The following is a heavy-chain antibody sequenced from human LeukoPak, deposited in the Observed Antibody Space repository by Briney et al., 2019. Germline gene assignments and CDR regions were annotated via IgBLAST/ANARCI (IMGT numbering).Heavy chain of an antibody. CDR3: ARGRRRIAVAGTWSSHPAFDY. J-gene: IGHJ4*02. Sequence: PSETLSLTCAVYGGSFSGYYWSWLRQPPGKGLEWIGEINHSGSTNYNPSLKSRVTISVDTSKNQFSMKLSSVTAADTAVYYCARGRRRIAVAGTWSSHPAFDYWGQGTLVTVSS. CDR2: INHSGST. CDR1: GGSFSGYY. V-gene: IGHV4-34*01. D-gene: IGHD6-19*01.